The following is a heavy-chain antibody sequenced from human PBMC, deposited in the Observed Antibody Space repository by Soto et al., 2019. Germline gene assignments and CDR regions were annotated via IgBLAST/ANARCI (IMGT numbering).Heavy chain of an antibody. Sequence: SETLSLTCTVSGGSISGYYWNWIRQPAGKGLEWIGRVYSSGGTNYNPSLKSRVTMSRDTSKRSFSLKLTSVTAADTAVYYCARGAVAGVDYGMDAWGQGTTVNVSS. CDR1: GGSISGYY. CDR3: ARGAVAGVDYGMDA. J-gene: IGHJ6*02. CDR2: VYSSGGT. V-gene: IGHV4-4*07. D-gene: IGHD6-19*01.